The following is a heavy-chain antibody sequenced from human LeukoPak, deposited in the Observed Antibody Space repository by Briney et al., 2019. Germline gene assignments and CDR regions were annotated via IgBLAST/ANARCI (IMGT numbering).Heavy chain of an antibody. J-gene: IGHJ4*02. D-gene: IGHD4-23*01. Sequence: PGGSLRLSCAASGFTFDDYTMHWVRQAPGKGLEGVSLISWDGGSTNYVDSVRGRFTISRDNNKNSLYLQMNSLRTEDSALYYCAKDIDYGGDFGPLFDSWGQGTLVTVSS. CDR3: AKDIDYGGDFGPLFDS. V-gene: IGHV3-43*01. CDR1: GFTFDDYT. CDR2: ISWDGGST.